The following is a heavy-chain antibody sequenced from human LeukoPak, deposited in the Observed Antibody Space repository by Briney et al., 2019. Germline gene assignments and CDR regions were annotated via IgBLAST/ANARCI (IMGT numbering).Heavy chain of an antibody. CDR1: GSAIRSGFY. CDR2: IYHGGST. Sequence: SETLSLTWAVSGSAIRSGFYWGWLRQPPGKELEWIGSIYHGGSTYYTPSLKSRVTISVDTSKNHFSLSLNSVTVADTAVYYCARYRYGGPADYWGPGIQITVSS. J-gene: IGHJ4*02. D-gene: IGHD3-16*02. CDR3: ARYRYGGPADY. V-gene: IGHV4-38-2*01.